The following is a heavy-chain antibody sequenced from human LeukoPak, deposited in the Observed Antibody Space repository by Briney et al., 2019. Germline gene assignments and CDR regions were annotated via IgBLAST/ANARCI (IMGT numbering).Heavy chain of an antibody. J-gene: IGHJ4*02. V-gene: IGHV3-30*03. Sequence: GGSLRLSCAASGFTFSSYGMHWVRQAPGKGLEWVAVISYDGSNKYYADSVKGRFTISRDNSKNTLYLQMNSLRAEDTAVYSCARAISGSPLYWGQGTLVTVSS. CDR3: ARAISGSPLY. D-gene: IGHD1-26*01. CDR2: ISYDGSNK. CDR1: GFTFSSYG.